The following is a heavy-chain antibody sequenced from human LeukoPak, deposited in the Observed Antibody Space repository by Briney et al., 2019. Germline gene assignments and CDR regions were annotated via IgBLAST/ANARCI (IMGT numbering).Heavy chain of an antibody. CDR3: ARASRYGSGSYSPY. Sequence: GASVKVSCKASGYTFTSYGISWVRQAPGQGLEWMGWISAYNGNTNYARKLQGRVTMTTDTSTSTAYMELRSLRSDDTAVYYCARASRYGSGSYSPYWGQGTLVTVSS. D-gene: IGHD3-10*01. J-gene: IGHJ4*02. V-gene: IGHV1-18*01. CDR1: GYTFTSYG. CDR2: ISAYNGNT.